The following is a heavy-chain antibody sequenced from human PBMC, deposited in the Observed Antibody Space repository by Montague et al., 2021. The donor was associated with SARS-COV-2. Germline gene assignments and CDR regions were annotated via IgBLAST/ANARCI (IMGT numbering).Heavy chain of an antibody. CDR3: ARQLMYGSGSYFDY. Sequence: SETLSLTCTVSGGSVSISYWSWIRQSPGKGLEGLGSLFYSGSTHYNPSVKSRVTISADTSKNQVSLRLTSVTAADTAVYYCARQLMYGSGSYFDYWGQGTLVTVSS. V-gene: IGHV4-59*08. CDR1: GGSVSISY. D-gene: IGHD3-10*01. J-gene: IGHJ4*02. CDR2: LFYSGST.